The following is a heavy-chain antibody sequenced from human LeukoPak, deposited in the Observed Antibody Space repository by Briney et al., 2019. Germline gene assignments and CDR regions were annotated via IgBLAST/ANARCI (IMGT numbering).Heavy chain of an antibody. J-gene: IGHJ5*02. D-gene: IGHD6-13*01. Sequence: SETLSLTCTVSGGSISSSSYYWGWIRQPPGKGLEWIGSIYYSGSTYYNPSLKSRVTISVDTSKNQFSLKLSSVTAADTAVYYCARRRSSWYENWFDPWGQGTLVTVSS. CDR2: IYYSGST. CDR3: ARRRSSWYENWFDP. CDR1: GGSISSSSYY. V-gene: IGHV4-39*07.